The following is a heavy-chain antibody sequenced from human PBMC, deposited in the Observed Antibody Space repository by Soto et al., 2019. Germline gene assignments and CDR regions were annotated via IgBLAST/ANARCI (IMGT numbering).Heavy chain of an antibody. Sequence: QVQLQESGPGLVKPSQTLSLTCTVSGGSISRGGYYWSWIRQHPGKGLEWIGYIYYIGSTYYNPSLKSRVTISADTSKNQFSLKLSSVTAADTAVYYCAGHYCSGGSCSATNWFDPWGQGTLVTVSS. J-gene: IGHJ5*02. D-gene: IGHD2-15*01. CDR2: IYYIGST. CDR1: GGSISRGGYY. CDR3: AGHYCSGGSCSATNWFDP. V-gene: IGHV4-31*03.